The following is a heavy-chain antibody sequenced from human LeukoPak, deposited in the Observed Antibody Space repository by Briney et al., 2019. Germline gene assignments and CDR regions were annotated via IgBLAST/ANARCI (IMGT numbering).Heavy chain of an antibody. CDR1: GFTFSSYG. CDR2: ISGSGGST. Sequence: GGSLRLSCAASGFTFSSYGMSWVRQAPGKGLEWVSAISGSGGSTYYADSVKGRFTISRDNSKNTLYLQMNSLRAEDTAVYYCAKDSPTRITMVRGVIYPPDYWGQGTLVTVSS. D-gene: IGHD3-10*01. J-gene: IGHJ4*02. CDR3: AKDSPTRITMVRGVIYPPDY. V-gene: IGHV3-23*01.